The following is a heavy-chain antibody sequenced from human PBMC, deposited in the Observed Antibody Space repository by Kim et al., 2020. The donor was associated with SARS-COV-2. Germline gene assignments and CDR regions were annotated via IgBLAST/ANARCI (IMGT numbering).Heavy chain of an antibody. J-gene: IGHJ3*02. CDR2: ISSSGTYT. D-gene: IGHD1-1*01. CDR1: GFSLSDYY. V-gene: IGHV3-11*05. CDR3: ARDRSGTQASDI. Sequence: GGSLRLSCAASGFSLSDYYMSWIRQAPGKGLEWVSYISSSGTYTNYADSVKGRFTTSRDNTNNLLYLQMNSLRAEDTAMYYCARDRSGTQASDIWGQGTMVTVSS.